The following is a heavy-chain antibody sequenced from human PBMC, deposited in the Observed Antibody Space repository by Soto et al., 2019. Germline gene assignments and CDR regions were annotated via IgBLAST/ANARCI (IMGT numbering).Heavy chain of an antibody. D-gene: IGHD3-10*01. CDR2: IKGEANAA. CDR3: AREDVENRGSDALDL. CDR1: GFTFSDNW. V-gene: IGHV3-74*01. Sequence: EVQLVESGGTLVQPGGSLRLSCVASGFTFSDNWMLWVRQTPGKGLVWVSRIKGEANAARYAESVKGRFTISRDNSKNTLFLQMNSLRAEDTALYYCAREDVENRGSDALDLWGRGTMVTVSS. J-gene: IGHJ3*01.